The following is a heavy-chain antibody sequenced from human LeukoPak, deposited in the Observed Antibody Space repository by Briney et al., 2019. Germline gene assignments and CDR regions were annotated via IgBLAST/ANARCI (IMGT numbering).Heavy chain of an antibody. D-gene: IGHD6-13*01. CDR1: GFTFSSYG. V-gene: IGHV3-33*06. Sequence: GGSLRLSCAPSGFTFSSYGMHWVRQAPGKGLEWVAVIWYDGSNKYYADSVKGRFTISRDNSKNTLYLQMNSLRAEDTAVYYCAKDFVAAAGTYDYWGQGTLVTVSS. CDR2: IWYDGSNK. J-gene: IGHJ4*02. CDR3: AKDFVAAAGTYDY.